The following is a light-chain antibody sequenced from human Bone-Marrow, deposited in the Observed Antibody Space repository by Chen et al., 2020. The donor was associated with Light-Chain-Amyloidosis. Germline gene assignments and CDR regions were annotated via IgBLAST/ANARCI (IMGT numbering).Light chain of an antibody. CDR3: MQALQAPWT. J-gene: IGKJ1*01. CDR2: LGS. Sequence: DIVMTQSPLSLPVTPGEPASISCRSSQSILQSNGYKYLDWYLQTPGQSPQLLIYLGSNRASGVPDRFSGSGSGTDFTLKISRVEAEDVGVYYCMQALQAPWTFGQGTQVEIK. V-gene: IGKV2-28*01. CDR1: QSILQSNGYKY.